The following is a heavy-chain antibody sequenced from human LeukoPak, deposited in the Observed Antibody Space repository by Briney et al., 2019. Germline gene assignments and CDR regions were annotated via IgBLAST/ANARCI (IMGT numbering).Heavy chain of an antibody. Sequence: SVKVSCKASGGTFSSYAISWVRQAPGQGPEWMGGIIPIFGTANYAQKFQGRVTITADESTSTAYMELSSLRSEDTAVYYCASDYYGSGSYKGYWGQGTLVTVSS. CDR2: IIPIFGTA. CDR1: GGTFSSYA. V-gene: IGHV1-69*13. D-gene: IGHD3-10*01. CDR3: ASDYYGSGSYKGY. J-gene: IGHJ4*02.